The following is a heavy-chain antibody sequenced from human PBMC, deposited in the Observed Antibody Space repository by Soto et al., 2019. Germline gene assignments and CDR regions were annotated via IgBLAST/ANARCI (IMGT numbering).Heavy chain of an antibody. CDR3: AHRPSYCSGGSCYSGFDY. V-gene: IGHV2-5*02. J-gene: IGHJ4*02. CDR1: GFSLSTSGVG. Sequence: QITLKESGPTLVKPTQTLTLTCTFSGFSLSTSGVGVGWIRQPPGKALEWLALIYWDDDKRYSPSLKSRLTITKXTSKYQXXLTMTNMDPVDTATYYCAHRPSYCSGGSCYSGFDYWGQGTLVTVSS. D-gene: IGHD2-15*01. CDR2: IYWDDDK.